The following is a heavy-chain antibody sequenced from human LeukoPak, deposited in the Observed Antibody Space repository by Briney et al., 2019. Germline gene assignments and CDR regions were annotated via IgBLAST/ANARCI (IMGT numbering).Heavy chain of an antibody. V-gene: IGHV3-30*18. CDR2: ISYDGSNK. Sequence: GGSLRLSCAASGFTLSSYGMHWVRQAPGKGLEWVAVISYDGSNKYYADSVKGRFTISRDNSKNTLYLQMNSLRAEDTAVYYCAKGTMIGDWGQGTLVTVSS. CDR3: AKGTMIGD. CDR1: GFTLSSYG. J-gene: IGHJ4*02. D-gene: IGHD3-22*01.